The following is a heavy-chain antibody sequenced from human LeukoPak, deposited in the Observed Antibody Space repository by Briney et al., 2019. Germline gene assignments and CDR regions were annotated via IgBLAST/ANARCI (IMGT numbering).Heavy chain of an antibody. V-gene: IGHV4-4*09. CDR2: IYDNGVT. Sequence: SETLSLSCNVSGDSVSSGYWTWTRQSPAKGLEWIGFIYDNGVTDYNPSLKSRLIISLDTSKNQFSLNLGSVSAADSAIYCAGRGHRHSRDWGQGILVTVSS. CDR3: GRGHRHSRD. D-gene: IGHD2-15*01. J-gene: IGHJ1*01. CDR1: GDSVSSGY.